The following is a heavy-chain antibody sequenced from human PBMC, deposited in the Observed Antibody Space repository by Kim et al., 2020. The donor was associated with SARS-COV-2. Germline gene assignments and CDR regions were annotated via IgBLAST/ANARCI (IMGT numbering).Heavy chain of an antibody. D-gene: IGHD2-2*01. Sequence: ASVKVSCKASGYTFTSYDINWVRQATGQGLEWMGWMNPNSGNTGYAQKFQGRVTMTRNTSISTAYMELSSLRSEDTAVYYCARGRRGHSCSSTSCYYYYYMDVWGKGTTVTVSS. J-gene: IGHJ6*03. CDR1: GYTFTSYD. CDR3: ARGRRGHSCSSTSCYYYYYMDV. CDR2: MNPNSGNT. V-gene: IGHV1-8*01.